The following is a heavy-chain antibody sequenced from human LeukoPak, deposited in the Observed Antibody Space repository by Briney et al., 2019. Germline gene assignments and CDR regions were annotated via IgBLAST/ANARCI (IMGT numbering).Heavy chain of an antibody. Sequence: GASVKVSCKASGYTFTSYDINWVRQATGQGLEWMGWMNPNSGNTGYAQKFQGRVTITRNTSISTAYMELSSLRSEDTAVYYCARLGGYKMATDYYYYMDVWGKGTTVTVSS. CDR2: MNPNSGNT. D-gene: IGHD5-24*01. V-gene: IGHV1-8*03. CDR3: ARLGGYKMATDYYYYMDV. J-gene: IGHJ6*03. CDR1: GYTFTSYD.